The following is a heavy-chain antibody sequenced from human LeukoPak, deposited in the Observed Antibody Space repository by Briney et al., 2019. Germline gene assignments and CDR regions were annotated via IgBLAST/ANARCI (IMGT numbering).Heavy chain of an antibody. J-gene: IGHJ4*02. CDR2: INHSGST. CDR3: AVLRWPN. V-gene: IGHV4-34*01. D-gene: IGHD4-23*01. Sequence: SETLSLTCAVYGGSFSGYYWSWIRQPPGKGLEWIGEINHSGSTNYNPSLKSRVTISVDTSKNQFSLKLSSVTAADTAVYYCAVLRWPNWGQGTLVTVSS. CDR1: GGSFSGYY.